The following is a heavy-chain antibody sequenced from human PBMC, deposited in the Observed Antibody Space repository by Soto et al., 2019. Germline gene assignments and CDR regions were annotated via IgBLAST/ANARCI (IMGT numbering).Heavy chain of an antibody. D-gene: IGHD5-12*01. J-gene: IGHJ4*02. V-gene: IGHV3-23*01. CDR3: AKAVSYSPLYYFDS. Sequence: GGSLRLSCAASGFTFSSYAMNWVRQAPGKGLEWVSGISGGGGSAYYADSVRGRFTISRDNSKNTLYLQVNSLRAEDTAVYACAKAVSYSPLYYFDSWGKGTLVTVSS. CDR1: GFTFSSYA. CDR2: ISGGGGSA.